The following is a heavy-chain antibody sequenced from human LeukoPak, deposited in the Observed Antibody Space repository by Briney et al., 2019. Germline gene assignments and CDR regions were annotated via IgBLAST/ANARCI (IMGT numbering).Heavy chain of an antibody. Sequence: GGSLRLSCAASGFTFSSYWMSWVRQAPGKGLEWVANIKQDGSEKYYVDSVKGRFTISRDNAKNSLYLQMNSLRAEDTAVYYCARVQYDFWSGYSKLFDYWGQGTLVTVSS. CDR1: GFTFSSYW. CDR3: ARVQYDFWSGYSKLFDY. D-gene: IGHD3-3*01. J-gene: IGHJ4*02. V-gene: IGHV3-7*01. CDR2: IKQDGSEK.